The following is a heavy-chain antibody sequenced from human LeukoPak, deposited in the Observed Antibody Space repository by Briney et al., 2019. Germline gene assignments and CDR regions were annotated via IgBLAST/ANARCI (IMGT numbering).Heavy chain of an antibody. CDR2: IYYSGST. CDR1: GGSISSSSYY. V-gene: IGHV4-39*07. J-gene: IGHJ4*02. CDR3: ARDLGYCSGGSCPLGNFDY. D-gene: IGHD2-15*01. Sequence: SETLSLTCTVSGGSISSSSYYWGWIRQPPGKGLEWIGSIYYSGSTYYNPSLKSRVTISVDTSKNQFSLKLSSVTAADTAVYYCARDLGYCSGGSCPLGNFDYWGQGTLVTVSS.